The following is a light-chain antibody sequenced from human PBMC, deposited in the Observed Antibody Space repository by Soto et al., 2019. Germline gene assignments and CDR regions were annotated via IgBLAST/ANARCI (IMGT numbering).Light chain of an antibody. CDR1: QSVRNNY. CDR2: GAS. Sequence: VLTQSPGTLSVSPVEIATLSFRASQSVRNNYLAWYQQRPGQAPRLLIYGASSRATGIPDRFSGSGSGTDFTLTISRVEAGDFAVYYCLQHGRSGTFGQGTKVDIK. J-gene: IGKJ1*01. V-gene: IGKV3-20*01. CDR3: LQHGRSGT.